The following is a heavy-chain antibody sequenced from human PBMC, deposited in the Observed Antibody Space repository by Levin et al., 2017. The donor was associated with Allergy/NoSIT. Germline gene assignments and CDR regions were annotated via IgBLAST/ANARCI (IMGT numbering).Heavy chain of an antibody. J-gene: IGHJ4*02. CDR3: ARGLWETSRSTHGY. Sequence: SETLSLTCTVSGGSISAYYWSWIRQPPGEGLEWIGHIHYSGITNYNPSLKSRVAILIDTSKNQFSLILSSVTAGDTALYYCARGLWETSRSTHGYWGQGTLVTVSS. D-gene: IGHD3-16*02. CDR2: IHYSGIT. V-gene: IGHV4-59*01. CDR1: GGSISAYY.